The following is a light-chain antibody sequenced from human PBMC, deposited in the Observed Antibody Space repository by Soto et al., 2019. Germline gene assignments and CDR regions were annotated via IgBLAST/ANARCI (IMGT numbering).Light chain of an antibody. Sequence: QSALTQPASVSGSPGQSITISCTGTSSDVGGYKYVSWYQQHPDKAPKLIIYDVTNRPSGISNRFSGSKSGNTASLTNSGLQAEDEADYYCSSYTSSSSYVFGTGTKLTVI. CDR3: SSYTSSSSYV. V-gene: IGLV2-14*01. CDR1: SSDVGGYKY. CDR2: DVT. J-gene: IGLJ1*01.